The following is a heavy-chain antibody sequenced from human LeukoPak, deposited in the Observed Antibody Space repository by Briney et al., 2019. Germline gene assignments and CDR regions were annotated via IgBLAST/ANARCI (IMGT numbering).Heavy chain of an antibody. D-gene: IGHD3-10*01. V-gene: IGHV4-59*01. CDR3: AREWRGLDY. CDR1: GGSFSGYY. CDR2: IQNSGST. Sequence: SETLSLTCAVYGGSFSGYYWSWIRQPPGKGLEWIGYIQNSGSTYYNPSLESRVTISADTSKNQFSLKLSSVTAADTAVYYCAREWRGLDYWGRGTLVTVSS. J-gene: IGHJ4*02.